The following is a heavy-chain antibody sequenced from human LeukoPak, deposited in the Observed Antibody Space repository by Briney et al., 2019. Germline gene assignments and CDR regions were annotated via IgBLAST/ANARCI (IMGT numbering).Heavy chain of an antibody. V-gene: IGHV1-2*02. Sequence: ASVKVSCKASGYTFTGYYLHWVRQAPGQGLEWMGWINPNSGGTDYAQKFQGRVTMTRDTSISTSYMELSRLRSDDTAVYYCARSAHLTGFDYWGQGTLVTVSS. D-gene: IGHD3-9*01. J-gene: IGHJ4*02. CDR2: INPNSGGT. CDR3: ARSAHLTGFDY. CDR1: GYTFTGYY.